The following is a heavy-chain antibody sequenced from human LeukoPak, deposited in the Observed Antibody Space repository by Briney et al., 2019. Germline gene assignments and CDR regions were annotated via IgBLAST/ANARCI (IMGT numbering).Heavy chain of an antibody. V-gene: IGHV3-30*02. D-gene: IGHD5-12*01. Sequence: QAGGSLRLSCAASEFTFSNYDMHWVRQAPGKGLEWVAFIGYDGSNEYYAESVKGRFTISRDNSKNTLYLQMNTLRTEDTAVYYCAKDRGGNNNWFDPWGQGTLVTVSS. CDR1: EFTFSNYD. J-gene: IGHJ5*02. CDR2: IGYDGSNE. CDR3: AKDRGGNNNWFDP.